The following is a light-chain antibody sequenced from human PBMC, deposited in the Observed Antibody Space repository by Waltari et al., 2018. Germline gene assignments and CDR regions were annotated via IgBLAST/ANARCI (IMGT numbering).Light chain of an antibody. CDR3: MQALQTRIT. V-gene: IGKV2-28*01. CDR1: QSLLHRNGHNY. Sequence: IVMTQSPLSLPVTPGEPASIPFRSSQSLLHRNGHNYLDWYLQKPGQSPQLLIYLGSNRASGVPDRFSGSGSGTDFTLKISRVEAEDVGVYYCMQALQTRITFGGGTKVEIK. J-gene: IGKJ4*01. CDR2: LGS.